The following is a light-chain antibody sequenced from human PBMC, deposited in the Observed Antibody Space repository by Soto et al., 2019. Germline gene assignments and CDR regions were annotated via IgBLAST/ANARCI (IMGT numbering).Light chain of an antibody. CDR3: QQYNSYPWT. V-gene: IGKV1-5*01. CDR2: DAS. CDR1: QSITSW. J-gene: IGKJ1*01. Sequence: DIDMTQSPSTLSASVGDRVTITCRASQSITSWLAWYQQKPGKAPKLLIYDASSLESGVPSRFSGSGSGTEFTRTISSLQPDDCATYYCQQYNSYPWTFGQGTKVEIK.